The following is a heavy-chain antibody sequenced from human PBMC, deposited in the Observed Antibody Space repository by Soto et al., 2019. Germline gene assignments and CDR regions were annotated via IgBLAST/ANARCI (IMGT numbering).Heavy chain of an antibody. CDR1: GYTFTSYY. Sequence: ASVKVSFKASGYTFTSYYMHWVRQAPGQGLERMGIINPSGGSTSYAQKFQGRVTMTRDTSTSTVYMELSSLRSEDTAFYFFSIDYVAGNDYYYYGMDVWGQGTTVTVSS. V-gene: IGHV1-46*01. CDR3: SIDYVAGNDYYYYGMDV. CDR2: INPSGGST. D-gene: IGHD3-16*01. J-gene: IGHJ6*02.